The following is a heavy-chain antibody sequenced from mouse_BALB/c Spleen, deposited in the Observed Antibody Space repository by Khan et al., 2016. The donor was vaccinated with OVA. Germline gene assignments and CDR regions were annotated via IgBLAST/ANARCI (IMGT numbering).Heavy chain of an antibody. Sequence: VQLQQSGAELVNPGASVNLSCKASGYTLTSYWMHWVKQRPGQGLEGIGEINPSNGRTNYNEKFKSKAKLTVDKSSSTAYMQLSSPTTEDSAVYYCARLLINFDYWGQGTTLTVSS. CDR3: ARLLINFDY. CDR2: INPSNGRT. CDR1: GYTLTSYW. J-gene: IGHJ2*01. D-gene: IGHD2-1*01. V-gene: IGHV1S81*02.